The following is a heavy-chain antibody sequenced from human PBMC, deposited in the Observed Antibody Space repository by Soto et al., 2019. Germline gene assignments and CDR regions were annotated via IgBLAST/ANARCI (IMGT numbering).Heavy chain of an antibody. CDR1: GFTFSDSA. CDR2: IRSKSNSYVT. CDR3: TRSVTGTTAHFDY. D-gene: IGHD1-7*01. Sequence: EVQLVESGGGLVQPGGSLKLSCATSGFTFSDSAMHWVRQASGKGLEWVGRIRSKSNSYVTAYAASVKGRFTISRDDSKNTAYLQMMSQKTEDTAGYYCTRSVTGTTAHFDYWGQGTLVTVSS. V-gene: IGHV3-73*02. J-gene: IGHJ4*02.